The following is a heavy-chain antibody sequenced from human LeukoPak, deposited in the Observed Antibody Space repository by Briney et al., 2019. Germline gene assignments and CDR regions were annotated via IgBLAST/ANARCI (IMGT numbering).Heavy chain of an antibody. V-gene: IGHV4-34*01. Sequence: IPSETLSLTCAVYGGSFSGYYWSWIRQPPGKGLEWIGEINHSGSTNYNPSLKSRVTISVDTSKNQFSLKLSSVTAADTAVYYCARGGGPGWYVDYWGQGTLVTVSS. D-gene: IGHD2-15*01. CDR1: GGSFSGYY. CDR3: ARGGGPGWYVDY. CDR2: INHSGST. J-gene: IGHJ4*02.